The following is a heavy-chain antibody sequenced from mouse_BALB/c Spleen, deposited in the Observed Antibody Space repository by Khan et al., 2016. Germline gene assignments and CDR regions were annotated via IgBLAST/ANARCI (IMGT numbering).Heavy chain of an antibody. D-gene: IGHD2-12*01. CDR3: ARLRRVYALDY. V-gene: IGHV3-6*02. CDR1: GYSITSGYY. CDR2: ISYDGSN. Sequence: EVQLQESGPGLVKPSQSLSLTCSVTGYSITSGYYWNWIRQFPGNNLEWMGYISYDGSNNYNPSLKNRISIARDTSKNQFFLKFNSVTTEDTATCYWARLRRVYALDYWRQGTSVTASS. J-gene: IGHJ4*01.